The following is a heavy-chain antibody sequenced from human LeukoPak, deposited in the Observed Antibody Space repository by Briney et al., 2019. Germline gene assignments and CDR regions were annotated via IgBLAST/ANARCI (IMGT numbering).Heavy chain of an antibody. D-gene: IGHD2-15*01. CDR3: ARDPTVVVVAATRVPFDY. CDR1: GFTFSDYY. CDR2: ISNGGSAM. V-gene: IGHV3-11*01. Sequence: GGSLRLSCAASGFTFSDYYMTWIRQAPGKGLEWISYISNGGSAMFYADSVKGRFTISRDNGKNSLFLQINSLRAEDTAIYYCARDPTVVVVAATRVPFDYWGQGTLVTVSS. J-gene: IGHJ4*02.